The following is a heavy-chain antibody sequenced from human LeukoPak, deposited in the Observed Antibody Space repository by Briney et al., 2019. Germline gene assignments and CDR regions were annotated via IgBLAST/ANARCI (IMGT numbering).Heavy chain of an antibody. Sequence: SETLSLTCTVSGGSISSSSYYWGWIRQPPGKGLEWIGSIYYSGSTWSSLKSRVTISIDTSKNKFSLKLSSVTAADTAVYYCARAGSYGDYEFDFWGQGTLVTVSS. J-gene: IGHJ4*02. CDR2: IYYSGST. CDR3: ARAGSYGDYEFDF. D-gene: IGHD4-17*01. V-gene: IGHV4-39*07. CDR1: GGSISSSSYY.